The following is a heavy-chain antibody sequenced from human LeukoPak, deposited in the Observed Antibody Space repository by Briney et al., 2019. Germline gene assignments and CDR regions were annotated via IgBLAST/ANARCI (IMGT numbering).Heavy chain of an antibody. J-gene: IGHJ4*02. CDR1: GGSISSGSYY. CDR3: AGWHNYYGSGSYYQGFDY. V-gene: IGHV4-61*02. Sequence: SETLSLTCTVTGGSISSGSYYWGWIRQPAGKGLEWIGRIYTSGSTNYNPSLKSRVTISVDTSKNQFSLKLSTVTAADTAVYYCAGWHNYYGSGSYYQGFDYWGQGTLVTVSS. D-gene: IGHD3-10*01. CDR2: IYTSGST.